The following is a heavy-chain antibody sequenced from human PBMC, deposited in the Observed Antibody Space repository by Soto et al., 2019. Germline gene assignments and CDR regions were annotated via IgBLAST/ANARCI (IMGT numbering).Heavy chain of an antibody. D-gene: IGHD3-10*01. CDR2: INHGGST. Sequence: ETLTFTCAVYGGSFSGYYWSWIRQPPGKGLEWIGEINHGGSTNYNPSLKSLVSISLDTSKNQFSLNLNSLTAADTAVYYCARGRAVYYGPGSYGWFDPWGQGTLVTVCS. CDR3: ARGRAVYYGPGSYGWFDP. CDR1: GGSFSGYY. J-gene: IGHJ5*02. V-gene: IGHV4-34*01.